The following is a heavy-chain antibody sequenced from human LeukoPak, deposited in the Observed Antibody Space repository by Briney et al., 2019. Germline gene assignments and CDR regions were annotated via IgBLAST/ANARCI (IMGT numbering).Heavy chain of an antibody. CDR2: IYYSGST. V-gene: IGHV4-39*01. J-gene: IGHJ5*02. CDR1: GGSISSSSYY. D-gene: IGHD3-22*01. Sequence: SETLSLTCTVSGGSISSSSYYWGWIRQPPGKGLEWIGSIYYSGSTYYNPSLKSRVTISVDTSKNQFSLKLSSVTAADTAVYYCASTTYYYDSSGRPGVDWFDPWGQGTLVTVSS. CDR3: ASTTYYYDSSGRPGVDWFDP.